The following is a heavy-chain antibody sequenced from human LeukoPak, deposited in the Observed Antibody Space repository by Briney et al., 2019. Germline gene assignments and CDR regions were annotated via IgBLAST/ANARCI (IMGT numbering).Heavy chain of an antibody. CDR2: ISYDGSNK. V-gene: IGHV3-30*03. Sequence: GGSLRLSCAASGFTFSSYGMHWVRQAPGKGLEWVAVISYDGSNKYYADSVKGRFTISRDNSKNTLYLQMNSLRAEDTAVYYCATDDSSGYYLHYYYYGMDVWGQGTTVTVSS. D-gene: IGHD3-22*01. CDR1: GFTFSSYG. J-gene: IGHJ6*02. CDR3: ATDDSSGYYLHYYYYGMDV.